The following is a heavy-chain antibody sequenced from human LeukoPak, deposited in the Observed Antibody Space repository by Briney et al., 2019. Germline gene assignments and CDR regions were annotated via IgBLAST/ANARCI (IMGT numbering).Heavy chain of an antibody. CDR1: GFTFSSYA. J-gene: IGHJ6*02. Sequence: GGSLRLSCAASGFTFSSYAMSWVRQAPGKGLEWVSAISGSGGSTYYANSVKGRFTISRDNSKNTLYLQMNSLRAEDTAVYYCAKGLGSTRYGMDVWGQGTTVTVSS. V-gene: IGHV3-23*01. D-gene: IGHD2-2*01. CDR3: AKGLGSTRYGMDV. CDR2: ISGSGGST.